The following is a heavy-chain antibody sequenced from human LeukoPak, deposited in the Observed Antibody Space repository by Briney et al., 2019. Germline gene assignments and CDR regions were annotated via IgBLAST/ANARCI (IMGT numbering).Heavy chain of an antibody. D-gene: IGHD6-6*01. CDR3: ARKSSSLGYYFDY. V-gene: IGHV3-23*01. CDR1: GFTFSSYA. Sequence: GGSLRLSCAASGFTFSSYAMSWVRQAPGKGLEWVSTISNSDYSTYYADSVKGRFTISRDNAKNSLYLQMNSLRVADTAVYYCARKSSSLGYYFDYWGQGTLVTVSS. J-gene: IGHJ4*02. CDR2: ISNSDYST.